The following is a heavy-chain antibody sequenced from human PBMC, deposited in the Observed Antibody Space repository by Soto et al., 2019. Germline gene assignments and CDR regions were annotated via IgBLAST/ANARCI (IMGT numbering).Heavy chain of an antibody. Sequence: GGSLRLSCAASGFTFSSYAMSWVRQAPGKGLEWVSAISGSGGSTYYADSAKGRFTISRDNSKNTLYLQMNSLRAEDTAVYYCAKDPNGYDARVRDYWGQGTMVTVSS. V-gene: IGHV3-23*01. CDR2: ISGSGGST. J-gene: IGHJ4*02. D-gene: IGHD5-12*01. CDR3: AKDPNGYDARVRDY. CDR1: GFTFSSYA.